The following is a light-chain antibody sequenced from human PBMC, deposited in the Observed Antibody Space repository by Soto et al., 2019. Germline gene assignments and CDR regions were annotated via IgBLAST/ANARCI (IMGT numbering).Light chain of an antibody. V-gene: IGKV3-15*01. CDR2: GAS. CDR1: RSVSSN. J-gene: IGKJ1*01. Sequence: EIVMTQSPATLSVSPGERATLSCRASRSVSSNLAWYQQKPGQAPRLLIYGASTRATGIPARFSGSGSGTEFTLTISSLQSEDFAVYYCQQYNNLPPGTFGQGTKVEIK. CDR3: QQYNNLPPGT.